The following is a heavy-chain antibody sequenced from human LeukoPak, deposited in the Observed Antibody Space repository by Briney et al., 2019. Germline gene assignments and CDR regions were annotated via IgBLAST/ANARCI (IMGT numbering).Heavy chain of an antibody. J-gene: IGHJ4*02. CDR2: ISWNSCSI. V-gene: IGHV3-9*03. D-gene: IGHD3-22*01. CDR3: AKGGISGSDVEY. CDR1: VFTLHDYA. Sequence: GWSLRLSCAASVFTLHDYAMHWVRQAPGKGLEWVSGISWNSCSIGYADSVKGRFTISIDNAKKSLYLQMNSLRAEDMALYYSAKGGISGSDVEYWGQGTLVTVSS.